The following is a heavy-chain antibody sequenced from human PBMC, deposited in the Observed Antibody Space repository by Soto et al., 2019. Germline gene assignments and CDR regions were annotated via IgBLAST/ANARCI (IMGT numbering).Heavy chain of an antibody. CDR3: ARGDSSGYNNY. CDR2: TRNKANSYTT. D-gene: IGHD3-22*01. Sequence: EVQLVASGGGLVQPGGSLRLSCAASGFTLSDHYMDWVRLTPGKGLEWVGRTRNKANSYTTEYAASVKGRFTISRDDSKNSLYLQMNSLQIEDTAVYFCARGDSSGYNNYWGQGTLVTVSA. CDR1: GFTLSDHY. V-gene: IGHV3-72*01. J-gene: IGHJ4*02.